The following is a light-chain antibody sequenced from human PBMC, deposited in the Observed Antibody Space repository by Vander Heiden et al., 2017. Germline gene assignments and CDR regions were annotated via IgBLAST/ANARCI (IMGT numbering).Light chain of an antibody. CDR3: QQSYSTPYMDT. CDR1: QSISSY. CDR2: AAS. V-gene: IGKV1-39*01. Sequence: DIQMTQSPSSLSASVGDRVTITCRASQSISSYLNWYQQKPGKAPKLLIYAASSMQSGVPSRFSSSGSGTDFTLTISSLQPEDIATYYCQQSYSTPYMDTFGQGTKLEIK. J-gene: IGKJ2*01.